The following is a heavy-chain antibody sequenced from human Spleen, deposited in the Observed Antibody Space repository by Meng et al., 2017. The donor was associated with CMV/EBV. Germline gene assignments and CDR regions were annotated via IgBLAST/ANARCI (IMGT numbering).Heavy chain of an antibody. CDR2: LYYTGTS. D-gene: IGHD2-21*02. J-gene: IGHJ4*02. V-gene: IGHV4-39*07. CDR3: ARTVRGAVTAAATLDY. Sequence: SETLSLTCDVSGGSISSNYYWDWIRQPPGKGLEWIGSLYYTGTSYSPPSLKSRVTMSVDTSRNQFSLKLTAVTAADSAVYYCARTVRGAVTAAATLDYWGQGTLVTVSS. CDR1: GGSISSNYY.